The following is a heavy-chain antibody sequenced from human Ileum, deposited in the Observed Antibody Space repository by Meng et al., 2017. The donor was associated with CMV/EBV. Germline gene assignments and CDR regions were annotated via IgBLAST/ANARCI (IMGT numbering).Heavy chain of an antibody. CDR3: AKDDCGSGGCKLIDY. D-gene: IGHD2-15*01. CDR2: SGDSGASA. J-gene: IGHJ4*02. CDR1: GFTLNSFA. Sequence: GGSLRLSCAVSGFTLNSFAMSWVRQAPGRRLEWVAASGDSGASASYANSVKGRFTVSRDNSKNTLYFQMNSLRAEDTAVYHFAKDDCGSGGCKLIDYWGQGTLVTVSS. V-gene: IGHV3-23*01.